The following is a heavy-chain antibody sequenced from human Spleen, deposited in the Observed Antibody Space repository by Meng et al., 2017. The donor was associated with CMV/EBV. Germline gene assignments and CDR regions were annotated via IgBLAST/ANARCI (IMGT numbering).Heavy chain of an antibody. D-gene: IGHD5-12*01. J-gene: IGHJ4*02. CDR3: ARAPHSGWLPDYFDY. V-gene: IGHV4-39*07. CDR1: GGSTSSSSYY. Sequence: SETLSLTCTVSGGSTSSSSYYWGWIRQPPGKGLEWIGTIYYSGRTYYNPSLKSRVTLSVDTSKNQFSLRLNSLTAADTAVYYCARAPHSGWLPDYFDYWGQGTLVTVSS. CDR2: IYYSGRT.